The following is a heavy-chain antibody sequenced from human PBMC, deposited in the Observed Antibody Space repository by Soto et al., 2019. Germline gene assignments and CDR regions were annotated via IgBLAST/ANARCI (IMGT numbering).Heavy chain of an antibody. Sequence: GGPLRLSCAASGFSFGSYALSWVRQAPGKGLEWVSTISGSDGKTFYADSVKGRFSISRDTSQSTLYLQMNSLRADDTAMYYCARWSYLDYWGQGTRVTVSS. CDR1: GFSFGSYA. CDR2: ISGSDGKT. V-gene: IGHV3-23*01. D-gene: IGHD3-3*01. J-gene: IGHJ4*02. CDR3: ARWSYLDY.